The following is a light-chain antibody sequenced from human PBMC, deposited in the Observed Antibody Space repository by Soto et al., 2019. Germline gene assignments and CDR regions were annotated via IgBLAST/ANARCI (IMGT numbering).Light chain of an antibody. CDR2: DAS. J-gene: IGKJ4*01. CDR3: QQYNNWPLT. Sequence: EIVMTQSPATLSVSPGDRATLSCRASQSVGNDLAWYQQKPGQAPRLLIYDASTRATGIPARFSGSGSGTEFPLTISSLLSEDFAVYSCQQYNNWPLTFGGGTKVDIK. CDR1: QSVGND. V-gene: IGKV3D-15*01.